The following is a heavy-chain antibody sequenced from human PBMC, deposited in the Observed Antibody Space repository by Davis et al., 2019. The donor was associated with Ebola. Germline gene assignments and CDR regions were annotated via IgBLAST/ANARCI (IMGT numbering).Heavy chain of an antibody. CDR2: ISGSGGST. CDR3: TGTVTTDVGPLDY. J-gene: IGHJ4*02. D-gene: IGHD4-17*01. CDR1: GFTFSSYA. Sequence: GESLKISCAASGFTFSSYAMSWVRQAPGKGLEWVSAISGSGGSTYYADSVKGRFTIFRDDSKNTAYLQMNSLKTEDTAVYYCTGTVTTDVGPLDYWGQGTLVTVSS. V-gene: IGHV3-23*01.